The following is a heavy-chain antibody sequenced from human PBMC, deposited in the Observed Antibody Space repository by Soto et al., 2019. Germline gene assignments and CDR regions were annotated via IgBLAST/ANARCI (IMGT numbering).Heavy chain of an antibody. CDR1: GFTLGDHF. J-gene: IGHJ3*02. Sequence: GGSLRLSCAASGFTLGDHFMDWVRQSPGTGLEWVGRTRDRANGHTTEYAASVKGRFTISRDDSTNSMYLQMNSLKNEDSAVYYCARGHLSFDIWGQGTKVTVSS. V-gene: IGHV3-72*01. CDR3: ARGHLSFDI. CDR2: TRDRANGHTT.